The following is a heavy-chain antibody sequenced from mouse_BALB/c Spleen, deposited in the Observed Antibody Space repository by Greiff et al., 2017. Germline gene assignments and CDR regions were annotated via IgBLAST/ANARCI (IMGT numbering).Heavy chain of an antibody. CDR1: GYTFTSYW. Sequence: QVQLQQSGAELAKPGASVKMSCKASGYTFTSYWMHWVKQRPGQGLEWIGYINPSTGYTEYNQKFKDKATLTADKSSSTAYMQLSSLTSEDSAVYYCAKFGNYENYFDYWGQGTTLTVSS. V-gene: IGHV1-7*01. D-gene: IGHD2-10*02. CDR3: AKFGNYENYFDY. J-gene: IGHJ2*01. CDR2: INPSTGYT.